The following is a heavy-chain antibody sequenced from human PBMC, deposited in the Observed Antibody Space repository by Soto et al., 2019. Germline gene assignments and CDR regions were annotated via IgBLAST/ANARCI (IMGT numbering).Heavy chain of an antibody. Sequence: GGSLRLSCAASGFTFSSYGMHWVRQAPGKGLEWVAVIWYDGSNEYYADSVKGRFTISRDNSKNTLYLQMNSLRAEDTAVYYRARETIDYGGNFGAFDIWGQRKMVTVSS. D-gene: IGHD4-17*01. CDR2: IWYDGSNE. CDR3: ARETIDYGGNFGAFDI. J-gene: IGHJ3*02. V-gene: IGHV3-33*01. CDR1: GFTFSSYG.